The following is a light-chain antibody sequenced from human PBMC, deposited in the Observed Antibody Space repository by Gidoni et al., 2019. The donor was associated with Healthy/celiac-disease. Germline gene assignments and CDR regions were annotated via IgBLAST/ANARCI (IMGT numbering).Light chain of an antibody. CDR1: QDISNY. V-gene: IGKV1-33*01. CDR2: DAS. J-gene: IGKJ5*01. Sequence: DIQLPQSPSSLSASVGDRVTITCQASQDISNYLNWYQQKPGKAPKLLIYDASNLETGVPSRFSGSGSGTDFTFTISSLQPEDIATYYCQQYDNLITFXXXTRLEIK. CDR3: QQYDNLIT.